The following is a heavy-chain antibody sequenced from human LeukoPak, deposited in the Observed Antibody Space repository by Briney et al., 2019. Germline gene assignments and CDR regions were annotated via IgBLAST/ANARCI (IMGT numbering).Heavy chain of an antibody. CDR1: GVSINTCCYY. V-gene: IGHV4-61*01. J-gene: IGHJ4*02. D-gene: IGHD5-18*01. CDR3: ARGRSYGFDFDS. Sequence: PSETLSLTCDVSGVSINTCCYYWTWTRQPPGKGLEWIGYKYYSGSTRYNSSLRSRLTISLDSSKNQFSLRLTSVTAADTAVYYCARGRSYGFDFDSWGPGTLVIVSS. CDR2: KYYSGST.